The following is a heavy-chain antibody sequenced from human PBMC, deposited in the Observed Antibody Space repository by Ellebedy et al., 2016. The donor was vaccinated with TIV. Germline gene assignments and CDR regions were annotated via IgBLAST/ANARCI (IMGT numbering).Heavy chain of an antibody. V-gene: IGHV3-30*01. Sequence: GESLKISCAASGFTFSSYAMHWVRQAPGKGLEWVAVISYDGSNKYYADSVKGRFTISRDNSKNTLYLQMNSLRAEDTAVYYCARDPYYYDSSGYPRDNAFDIWGQGTMVTVSS. D-gene: IGHD3-22*01. J-gene: IGHJ3*02. CDR2: ISYDGSNK. CDR1: GFTFSSYA. CDR3: ARDPYYYDSSGYPRDNAFDI.